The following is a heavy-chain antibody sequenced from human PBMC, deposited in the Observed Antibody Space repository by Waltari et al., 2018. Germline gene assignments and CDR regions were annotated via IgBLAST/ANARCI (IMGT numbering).Heavy chain of an antibody. Sequence: QVQLQESGPGLVRPSETLSLSCAVSGVSISGVYWSWIRQPPGQGLEWVGYISNSGTTSYNPSLKSRATISPDTSKNRISLNLTSMTAADTAVYYCARLSYGHGKDAFDLWGQGTMVTVS. J-gene: IGHJ3*01. CDR2: ISNSGTT. V-gene: IGHV4-59*01. CDR1: GVSISGVY. D-gene: IGHD1-26*01. CDR3: ARLSYGHGKDAFDL.